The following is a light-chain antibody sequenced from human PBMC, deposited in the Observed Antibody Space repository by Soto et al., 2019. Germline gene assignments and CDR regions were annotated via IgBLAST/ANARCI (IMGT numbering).Light chain of an antibody. V-gene: IGKV3D-11*01. Sequence: EIVVTQSPATLSSSPGDRATLTCRASQGVSSYLAWFQQKPGKVPMLLIYDASAWASGVPARFSGSGSGTDFTLTISSLEPEDFAVYYCQKHSNSPHTFGQGTKVEIK. CDR3: QKHSNSPHT. CDR2: DAS. J-gene: IGKJ4*01. CDR1: QGVSSY.